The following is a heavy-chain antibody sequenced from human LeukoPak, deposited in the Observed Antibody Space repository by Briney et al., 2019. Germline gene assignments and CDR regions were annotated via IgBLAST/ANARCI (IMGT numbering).Heavy chain of an antibody. V-gene: IGHV3-23*01. J-gene: IGHJ5*02. D-gene: IGHD6-19*01. CDR3: AKDLGEYSSGWYATDNWFDP. Sequence: PGGSLRLSCAAFGFTFSSYAMSWVRQAPAKGLAWVSALSGSCGSTYYADSVKGRFTISRDNSKNTLYLQMNSLRAEDTAVYSCAKDLGEYSSGWYATDNWFDPWGQGTLVTVSS. CDR1: GFTFSSYA. CDR2: LSGSCGST.